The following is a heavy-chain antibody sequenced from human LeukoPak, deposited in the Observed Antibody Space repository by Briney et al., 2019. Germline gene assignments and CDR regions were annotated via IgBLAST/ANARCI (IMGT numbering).Heavy chain of an antibody. Sequence: ASVKLSCKASGGTFSSYAISWVRQAPGQGLEWMGRIIPILGIANYAQKFQGRVTITADKSTSTAYMELNSLRSEDTAVYYCARDHGDYCSSTSCYDNWFDPWGQGTLVTVSS. D-gene: IGHD2-2*01. CDR2: IIPILGIA. CDR1: GGTFSSYA. J-gene: IGHJ5*02. V-gene: IGHV1-69*04. CDR3: ARDHGDYCSSTSCYDNWFDP.